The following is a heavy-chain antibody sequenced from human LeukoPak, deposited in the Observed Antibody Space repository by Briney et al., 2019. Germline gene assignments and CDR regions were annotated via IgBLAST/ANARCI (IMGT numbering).Heavy chain of an antibody. CDR2: IKQDGSEK. J-gene: IGHJ6*02. CDR1: GFTFSSYW. CDR3: ARGEGIYYYYGMDV. Sequence: SGGSLRLSCAASGFTFSSYWMSWVRQAPGKGLEWVANIKQDGSEKYYVDSVKGRFTISRDNAKNSLYLQMNSLRAEDTAVYYCARGEGIYYYYGMDVWGQGTTVTVSS. V-gene: IGHV3-7*01.